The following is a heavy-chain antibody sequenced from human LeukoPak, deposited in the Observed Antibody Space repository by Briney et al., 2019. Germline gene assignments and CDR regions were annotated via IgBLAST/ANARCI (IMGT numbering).Heavy chain of an antibody. J-gene: IGHJ4*02. CDR2: IKGNGDGGTT. V-gene: IGHV3-15*01. CDR3: TAGTGLSDFDY. Sequence: PGGSLRLSCAASGFTFSSYEMNWVRQAPGKGLEWLGRIKGNGDGGTTDYAAPVKGRFTISRDDSKNTVYLQMNSLKTEDTAVYYCTAGTGLSDFDYWGQGTLVTVSS. D-gene: IGHD3-10*01. CDR1: GFTFSSYE.